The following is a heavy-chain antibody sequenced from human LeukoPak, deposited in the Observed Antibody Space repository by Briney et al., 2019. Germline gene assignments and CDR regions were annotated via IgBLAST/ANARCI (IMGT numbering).Heavy chain of an antibody. CDR2: IYYSGST. D-gene: IGHD3-10*01. V-gene: IGHV4-31*03. Sequence: SQTLSLTCTVSGGSISSGGYYWGWVRQKPGKGPEWIGYIYYSGSTYYNPSLKSRVTISVDSSKNQFSLKLSSVTAADTAVYYCARRVWFGELCWFDPWGQGTLVTVSS. CDR1: GGSISSGGYY. CDR3: ARRVWFGELCWFDP. J-gene: IGHJ5*02.